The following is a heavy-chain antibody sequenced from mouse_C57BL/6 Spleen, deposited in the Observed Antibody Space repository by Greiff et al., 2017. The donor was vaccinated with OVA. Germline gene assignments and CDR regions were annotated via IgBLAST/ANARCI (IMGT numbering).Heavy chain of an antibody. J-gene: IGHJ4*01. D-gene: IGHD4-1*01. V-gene: IGHV1-18*01. CDR3: ARRGELGRDYAMDY. CDR2: INPNNGGT. CDR1: GYTFTDYN. Sequence: EVQLQQSGPELVKPGASVKIPCKASGYTFTDYNMDWVKQSHGKSLEWIGDINPNNGGTIYNQKFKGKATLTVDKSSSTAYMELRSLTSEDTAVYYCARRGELGRDYAMDYWGQGTSVTVSS.